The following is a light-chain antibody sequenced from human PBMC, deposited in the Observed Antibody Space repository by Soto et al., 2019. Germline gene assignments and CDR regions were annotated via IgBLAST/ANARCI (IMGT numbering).Light chain of an antibody. Sequence: QSALTQPRSVSGSPGQSVTISCTGTSSDVGGYKYVSWYQQKPGKAPKLIIYGVSRWPSGVPNRSSGSKSGNRASLTISGLQAEDEGDYYCCSYAGGPEVFGTGTKVTVL. CDR2: GVS. CDR1: SSDVGGYKY. V-gene: IGLV2-11*01. J-gene: IGLJ1*01. CDR3: CSYAGGPEV.